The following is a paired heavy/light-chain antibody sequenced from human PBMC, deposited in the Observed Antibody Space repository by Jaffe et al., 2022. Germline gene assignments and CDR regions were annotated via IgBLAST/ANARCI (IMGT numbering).Heavy chain of an antibody. Sequence: QLQLQESGSGLVKPSQTLSLTCAVSGGSISSGGYSWSWIRQPPGKGLEWIGYIYHSGSTYYNPSLKSRVTISVDRSKNQFSLKLSSVTAADTAVYYCARGHDYIWGSYRYPDYFDYWGQGTLVTVSS. CDR2: IYHSGST. V-gene: IGHV4-30-2*01. CDR3: ARGHDYIWGSYRYPDYFDY. CDR1: GGSISSGGYS. D-gene: IGHD3-16*02. J-gene: IGHJ4*02.
Light chain of an antibody. Sequence: AIQLTQSPSSLSASVGDRVTITCRASQGISSALAWYQQKPGKAPKLLIYDASSLESGVPSRFSGSGSGTDFTLTISSLQPEDFATYYCQQFNSYPLFGPGTKVDIK. CDR3: QQFNSYPL. CDR2: DAS. V-gene: IGKV1-13*02. J-gene: IGKJ3*01. CDR1: QGISSA.